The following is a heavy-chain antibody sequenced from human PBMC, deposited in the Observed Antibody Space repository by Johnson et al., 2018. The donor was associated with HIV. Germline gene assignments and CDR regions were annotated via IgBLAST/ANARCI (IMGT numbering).Heavy chain of an antibody. CDR3: ARASKVLSSGWSRGAFDI. D-gene: IGHD6-19*01. CDR1: GFTFSSYG. Sequence: QVQLVESGGGVVQPGGSLRLSCAASGFTFSSYGMHWVRQAPGKGLEWVAFIRYDGSNKYYADSVKGRLPISRDNSKNTLYLQMNSLRAGDTAVYYCARASKVLSSGWSRGAFDIWGQGTMVTVSS. V-gene: IGHV3-30*02. CDR2: IRYDGSNK. J-gene: IGHJ3*02.